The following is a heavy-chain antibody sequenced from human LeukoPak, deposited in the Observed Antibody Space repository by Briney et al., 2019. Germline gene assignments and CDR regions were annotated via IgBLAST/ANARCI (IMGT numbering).Heavy chain of an antibody. D-gene: IGHD3-10*01. V-gene: IGHV4-59*01. CDR2: INYSGTT. CDR3: ARGPEGSGSYIFDY. J-gene: IGHJ4*02. Sequence: SETLSLTCTVSGSSISSYYWSWIRQPPGKGLEWIGYINYSGTTNYNPSLKSRVIMSVDTSKNQFSLRLTSVTAADTAVYYCARGPEGSGSYIFDYWGQGTLVTVSS. CDR1: GSSISSYY.